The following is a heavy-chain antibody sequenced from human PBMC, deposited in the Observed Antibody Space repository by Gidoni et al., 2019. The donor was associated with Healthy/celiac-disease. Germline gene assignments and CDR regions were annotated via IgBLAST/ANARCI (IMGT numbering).Heavy chain of an antibody. D-gene: IGHD3-3*01. CDR1: GSTFTSYG. V-gene: IGHV1-18*04. CDR2: ISAYNGNT. CDR3: ARQMGDDFWSGYYCYDY. Sequence: VQLVQSGAEVKKPRASVMVSCTASGSTFTSYGISWGRQAPGQGLEWMGWISAYNGNTNYAQKLQGRVTMTTDTSTSTAYMELRSLRSDDTAVYYCARQMGDDFWSGYYCYDYWGQGTLVTVSS. J-gene: IGHJ4*02.